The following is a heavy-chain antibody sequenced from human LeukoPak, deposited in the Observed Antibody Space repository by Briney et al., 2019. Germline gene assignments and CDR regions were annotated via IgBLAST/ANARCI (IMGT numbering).Heavy chain of an antibody. Sequence: GGSLRLSCAASGFTFSSYAMSWVRQAPGKGLEWVSAISGGGGSTYYADSVKGRFTISRDNSKNTLYLQMNSLRAEDTAVYYCAKRHLNRKKAGYFDYWGQGTLVTVSS. CDR3: AKRHLNRKKAGYFDY. CDR2: ISGGGGST. J-gene: IGHJ4*02. V-gene: IGHV3-23*01. CDR1: GFTFSSYA.